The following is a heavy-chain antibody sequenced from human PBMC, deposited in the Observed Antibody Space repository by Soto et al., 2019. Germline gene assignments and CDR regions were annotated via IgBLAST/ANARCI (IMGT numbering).Heavy chain of an antibody. CDR3: ARDSAWELPPRYYFDY. Sequence: PGGSLRLSCAASGFTFSSYGMHWVRQAPGKGLEWVAVIWYDGSNKYYADSAKGRFTISRDNSKNTLYLQMNSLRAEDTAVYYCARDSAWELPPRYYFDYWGQGTLVTVSS. CDR2: IWYDGSNK. D-gene: IGHD1-26*01. V-gene: IGHV3-33*01. J-gene: IGHJ4*02. CDR1: GFTFSSYG.